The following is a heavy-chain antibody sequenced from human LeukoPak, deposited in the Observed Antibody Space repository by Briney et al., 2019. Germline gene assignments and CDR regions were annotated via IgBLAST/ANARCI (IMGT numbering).Heavy chain of an antibody. CDR2: ITGSRNTT. Sequence: PGGSLRLSCAASGFIFSNYAMRWVRQAPGKGLEWVSAITGSRNTTYYADSVKGRFTVSRDNSKNTLYVEMNTLRAEDTAVYYCAKWGDYDILTGYYVSDFWGQGTLVTVSS. J-gene: IGHJ4*02. CDR3: AKWGDYDILTGYYVSDF. V-gene: IGHV3-23*01. CDR1: GFIFSNYA. D-gene: IGHD3-9*01.